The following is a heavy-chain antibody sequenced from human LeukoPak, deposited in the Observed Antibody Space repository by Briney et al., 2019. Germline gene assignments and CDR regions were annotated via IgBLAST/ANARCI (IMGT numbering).Heavy chain of an antibody. J-gene: IGHJ4*02. CDR2: ISGRSLYI. Sequence: GGSLRLSCAASGFSFSSYTMNWVRQAPGKGLEWVSSISGRSLYIYYADSLKGRFTISRDNAKNSLYLQMNSLRADDTAVYYCARGGRFPGDWGRGTLVTVSS. CDR3: ARGGRFPGD. D-gene: IGHD3-3*01. V-gene: IGHV3-21*01. CDR1: GFSFSSYT.